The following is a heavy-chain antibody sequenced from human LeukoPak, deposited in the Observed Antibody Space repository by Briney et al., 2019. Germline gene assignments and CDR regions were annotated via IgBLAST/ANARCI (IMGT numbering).Heavy chain of an antibody. Sequence: GESLKISCKGSGYSFTSYWIGWARQMPGKGLEWMGVIYPGDSDTRYSPSLQGQVTFSADKSATTAYLQWSSLKASDTAVYYCARRNDYYYAMDVWGQGTTVTVSS. CDR1: GYSFTSYW. J-gene: IGHJ6*02. CDR3: ARRNDYYYAMDV. V-gene: IGHV5-51*01. CDR2: IYPGDSDT.